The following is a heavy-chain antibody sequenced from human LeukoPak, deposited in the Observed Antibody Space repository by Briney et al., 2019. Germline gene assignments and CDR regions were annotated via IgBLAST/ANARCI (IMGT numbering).Heavy chain of an antibody. D-gene: IGHD4-23*01. CDR3: ARGPDYGGNPGYFDY. CDR2: ISSSSSYI. CDR1: GFTFSSYS. J-gene: IGHJ4*02. Sequence: GGSLRLSCAASGFTFSSYSMNWVRQAPGKGLEWVSSISSSSSYIYYADSVKGRFIISRDNAKNSLYLQMNSLRAEDTAVYYCARGPDYGGNPGYFDYWGQGTLVTVSS. V-gene: IGHV3-21*01.